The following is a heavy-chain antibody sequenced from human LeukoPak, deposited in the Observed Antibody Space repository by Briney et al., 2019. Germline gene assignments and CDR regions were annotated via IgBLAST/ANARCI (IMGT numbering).Heavy chain of an antibody. V-gene: IGHV4-39*01. CDR1: GASVSGSNYY. CDR3: AKSGGYGLIDY. CDR2: IYSSGST. D-gene: IGHD1-26*01. Sequence: KTSETLSLTCAVSGASVSGSNYYWGWIRQPPGKGLEWIGNIYSSGSTYYNASLQSRVTISIDTSKNQFSLRLNSVTAADTAMYYCAKSGGYGLIDYWGQGTLVTVSS. J-gene: IGHJ4*02.